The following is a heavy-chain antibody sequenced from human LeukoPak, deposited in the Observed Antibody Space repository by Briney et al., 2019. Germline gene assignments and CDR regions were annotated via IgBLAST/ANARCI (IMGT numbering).Heavy chain of an antibody. V-gene: IGHV5-51*01. Sequence: GESLKISCKGSGHSFTSYWIGWVRQMPGKGLEWMGIIYPGDSDTRYSPSFQGQVTISADKSISTAYLQWSSLKASDTAMYYCARRGYCSSTSCYAFDIWGQGTMVTVSS. D-gene: IGHD2-2*01. CDR2: IYPGDSDT. J-gene: IGHJ3*02. CDR3: ARRGYCSSTSCYAFDI. CDR1: GHSFTSYW.